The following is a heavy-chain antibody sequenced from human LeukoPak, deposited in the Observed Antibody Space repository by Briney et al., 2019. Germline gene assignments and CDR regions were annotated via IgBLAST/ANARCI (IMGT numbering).Heavy chain of an antibody. D-gene: IGHD2-15*01. V-gene: IGHV3-23*01. CDR2: ISGSGGST. J-gene: IGHJ4*02. Sequence: PGGSLRLSCAASGFTFSSYAMSWVRQAPGKGLEWVSAISGSGGSTYYADSVKGRFTISRDNSKNTLYLQMNSLRAEDTAVYYCARDSISYCSGGSCYSLPVCWGQGTLVTVSS. CDR3: ARDSISYCSGGSCYSLPVC. CDR1: GFTFSSYA.